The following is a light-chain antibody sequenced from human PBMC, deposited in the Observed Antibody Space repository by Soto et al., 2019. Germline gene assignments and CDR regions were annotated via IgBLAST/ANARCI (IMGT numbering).Light chain of an antibody. CDR1: QSVSRS. CDR2: GAS. J-gene: IGKJ5*01. CDR3: QQYNNWPFIT. Sequence: EIVLTQSPDTLSLSPGERATLSCRASQSVSRSFLAWYQQKSGQAPRLLIYGASSRATGIPARFSGSGSGTEFTLNISSLQSEDFAVYYCQQYNNWPFITFGQGTRLEIK. V-gene: IGKV3D-15*01.